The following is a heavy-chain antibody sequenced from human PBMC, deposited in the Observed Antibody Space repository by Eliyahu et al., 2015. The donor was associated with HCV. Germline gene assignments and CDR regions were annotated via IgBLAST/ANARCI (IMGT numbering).Heavy chain of an antibody. V-gene: IGHV4-59*01. J-gene: IGHJ5*02. Sequence: QVQLQESGPGLVKPSETLSLTCTVSGGSISSYYWSWIRQPPGKGLEWIGYIYYSGSTNYNPSLKSRVTISVDTSKNQFSLKLSSVTAADTAVYYCARAPGGNWFDPWGQGTLVTVSS. D-gene: IGHD3-16*01. CDR1: GGSISSYY. CDR3: ARAPGGNWFDP. CDR2: IYYSGST.